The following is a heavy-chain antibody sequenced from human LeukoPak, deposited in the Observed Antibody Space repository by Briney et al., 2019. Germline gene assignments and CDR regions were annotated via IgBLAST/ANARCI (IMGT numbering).Heavy chain of an antibody. CDR1: GFTVSSNY. V-gene: IGHV3-66*01. D-gene: IGHD1-26*01. CDR3: ARVLYSGSYYFDS. CDR2: IYSGGST. J-gene: IGHJ4*02. Sequence: GGSLRLSCAASGFTVSSNYMSWVRQAPGKGPEWVSVIYSGGSTYYADSVKGRFTISRDKSKNTLYLQMNSLRAEDTAVYYCARVLYSGSYYFDSWGQGTLVTVSS.